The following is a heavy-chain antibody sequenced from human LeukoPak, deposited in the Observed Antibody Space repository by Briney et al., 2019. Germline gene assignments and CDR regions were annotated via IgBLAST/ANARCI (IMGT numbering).Heavy chain of an antibody. J-gene: IGHJ6*03. Sequence: NPSQTLSLTCTVSGGFISSGGYYWSWIRQPPGKGLEWIGFFYYSGSTNYNPPLKSRVTISVDTSKNQFSLKLSSVTAADTAVYYCARAPYGSATNNYYMDVWGKGTTVTVSS. CDR1: GGFISSGGYY. D-gene: IGHD3-10*01. CDR3: ARAPYGSATNNYYMDV. V-gene: IGHV4-61*08. CDR2: FYYSGST.